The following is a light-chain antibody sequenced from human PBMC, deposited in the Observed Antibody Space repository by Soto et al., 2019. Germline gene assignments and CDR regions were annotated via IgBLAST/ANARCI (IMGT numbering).Light chain of an antibody. CDR2: DVS. V-gene: IGLV2-14*01. CDR3: CSYTTSNTRQIV. CDR1: SRDVGGYNY. Sequence: QSALTQPASVSGSPGQSITLSCTGTSRDVGGYNYVSWYQQHPGKAPKFMIYDVSNRPSGVSNRFSGSKSGNTASLTISGLQAADEADYYCCSYTTSNTRQIVFGTGTKLTVL. J-gene: IGLJ1*01.